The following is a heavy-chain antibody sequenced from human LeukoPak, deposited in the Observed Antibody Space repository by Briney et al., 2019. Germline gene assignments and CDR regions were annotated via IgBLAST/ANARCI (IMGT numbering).Heavy chain of an antibody. CDR2: IFYSGST. V-gene: IGHV4-39*01. CDR3: ARGRRASHFDY. J-gene: IGHJ4*02. CDR1: GGSITSSSYY. D-gene: IGHD6-6*01. Sequence: PSETLSLTCTVSGGSITSSSYYWGWIRQPPGQGLEWIASIFYSGSTYYNPSLKSRVTISVDMSKNQFSLKLSSVTAADTAVYYCARGRRASHFDYWGQGTLVIVSS.